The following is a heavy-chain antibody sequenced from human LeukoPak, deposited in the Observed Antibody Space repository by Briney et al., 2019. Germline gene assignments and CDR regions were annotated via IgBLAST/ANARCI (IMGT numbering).Heavy chain of an antibody. CDR3: GMSGDRVPLQDDVFDV. V-gene: IGHV5-51*01. D-gene: IGHD1-26*01. Sequence: LGESLKITCKVSGYSFTSYCIGWVRQMPGKGLEWMGIIYPGDSGPTYSPSFQGQVTISVDKSINTAYLQWSSLQASDTAMYYCGMSGDRVPLQDDVFDVWGQGTMVTVST. J-gene: IGHJ3*01. CDR1: GYSFTSYC. CDR2: IYPGDSGP.